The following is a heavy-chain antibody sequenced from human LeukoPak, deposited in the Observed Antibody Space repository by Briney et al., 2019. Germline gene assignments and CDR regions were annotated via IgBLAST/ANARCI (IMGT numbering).Heavy chain of an antibody. J-gene: IGHJ3*02. D-gene: IGHD3-10*01. CDR1: GGPISSYY. CDR2: ISFSGSP. V-gene: IGHV4-59*01. Sequence: SETLSLTCTVSGGPISSYYWSWIRQPPGKRLEWIGYISFSGSPNYNPSLKSRVTISVDTSKNQFSLKLSSVTAADTAVYYCARNYGSGSGRGVGIWGQGRMVTVCS. CDR3: ARNYGSGSGRGVGI.